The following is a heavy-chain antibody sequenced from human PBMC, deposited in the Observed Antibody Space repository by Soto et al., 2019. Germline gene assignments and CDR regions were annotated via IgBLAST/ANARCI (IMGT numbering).Heavy chain of an antibody. J-gene: IGHJ5*02. V-gene: IGHV4-39*01. Sequence: PSETLSLTCTVSGGSISRSSYSWAWIRQPPGKGLEWIGTLYYSGNTYYNPSLKSRVTISVDTSKNQFSLKLSSVTAADTAVYYCATRQGGSYNWFDPWGQGTPVTLSS. CDR2: LYYSGNT. D-gene: IGHD2-15*01. CDR3: ATRQGGSYNWFDP. CDR1: GGSISRSSYS.